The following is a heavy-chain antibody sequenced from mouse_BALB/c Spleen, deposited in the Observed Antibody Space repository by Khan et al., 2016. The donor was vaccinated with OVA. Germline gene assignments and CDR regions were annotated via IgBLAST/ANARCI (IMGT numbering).Heavy chain of an antibody. D-gene: IGHD2-4*01. J-gene: IGHJ2*01. V-gene: IGHV1-5*01. CDR2: IYPGNSDT. CDR1: GYSFTSYW. Sequence: EVQLVESGTVLARPGASVKMSCKASGYSFTSYWMHWVNQRPGQGLEWIGAIYPGNSDTRYNQKFKGKAKLTAVTSASTAYMDLSSLTNEDSAVYYCTRSYDSYYFDYWGQGTMLIVSS. CDR3: TRSYDSYYFDY.